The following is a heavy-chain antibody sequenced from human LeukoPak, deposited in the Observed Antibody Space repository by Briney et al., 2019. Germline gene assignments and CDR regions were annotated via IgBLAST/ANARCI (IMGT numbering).Heavy chain of an antibody. J-gene: IGHJ4*02. V-gene: IGHV4-34*01. CDR2: INHSGST. Sequence: PSETLSLTCAVYGGSFSGYYWSWIRQPPGKGLEWIGEINHSGSTNYNPSLKSRVTISVDTSKNQFSLKLSSVTAADTAVYYCASWKYYFDYWGQGTLVTVSS. CDR3: ASWKYYFDY. CDR1: GGSFSGYY. D-gene: IGHD1-1*01.